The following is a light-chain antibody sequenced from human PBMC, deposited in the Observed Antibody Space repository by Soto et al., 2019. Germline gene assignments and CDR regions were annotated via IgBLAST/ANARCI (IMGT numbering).Light chain of an antibody. CDR1: PSVSSN. V-gene: IGKV3-15*01. CDR3: QQYDSSPQT. CDR2: GAS. Sequence: EIVMTQSPATLAVSPGERDTPSCRASPSVSSNLAWYQQKPGQAPRLLIYGASTRATGIPARFSGSGSGTDFTLTIRRLEPEDFAVYYCQQYDSSPQTFGQGTKVDIK. J-gene: IGKJ1*01.